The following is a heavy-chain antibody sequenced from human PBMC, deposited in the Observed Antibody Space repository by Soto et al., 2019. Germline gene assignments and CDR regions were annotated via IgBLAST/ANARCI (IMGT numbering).Heavy chain of an antibody. CDR2: ISGSGGST. CDR3: AKDMNYYDSSGYYYGPYYYYYYGMDV. CDR1: GFTFSSYA. D-gene: IGHD3-22*01. Sequence: GGSLRLSCAASGFTFSSYAMSWVRQAPGKGLEWVSAISGSGGSTYYADSVKGRFTISRDNSKNTLYLQMNSLRAEDTAVYYCAKDMNYYDSSGYYYGPYYYYYYGMDVWGQGTTVTVSS. V-gene: IGHV3-23*01. J-gene: IGHJ6*02.